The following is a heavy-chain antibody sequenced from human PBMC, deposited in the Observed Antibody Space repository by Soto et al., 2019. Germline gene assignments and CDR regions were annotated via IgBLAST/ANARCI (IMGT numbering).Heavy chain of an antibody. CDR3: ARGSGIVALPGELEDVKYDY. CDR2: INESGST. D-gene: IGHD1-1*01. V-gene: IGHV4-34*01. J-gene: IGHJ4*02. Sequence: QVQLQQWGAGLVKPSETLSLSCAVYGQSFSGHSWAWIRQPPGKGLEWIGEINESGSTYYNPSLESRVTISTDTSKNQFSLNLSSVSAADTAAYFCARGSGIVALPGELEDVKYDYWGQGTLVNVSS. CDR1: GQSFSGHS.